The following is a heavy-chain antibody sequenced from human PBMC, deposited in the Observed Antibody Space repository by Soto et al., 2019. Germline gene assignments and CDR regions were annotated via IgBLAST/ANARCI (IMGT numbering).Heavy chain of an antibody. CDR1: GGSISSGNYY. J-gene: IGHJ4*02. CDR3: ATMGTPATGLYFFDY. V-gene: IGHV4-30-4*01. D-gene: IGHD2-15*01. CDR2: ISYSGST. Sequence: QVQLQESGPGLVKPSQTLSLTCTVSGGSISSGNYYWSWIRQPPGKGLEWIGFISYSGSTYYSTSLMSRLTISVDTSKSQSSLNLSFVTAADTAVYYCATMGTPATGLYFFDYWGQGSLVTVSS.